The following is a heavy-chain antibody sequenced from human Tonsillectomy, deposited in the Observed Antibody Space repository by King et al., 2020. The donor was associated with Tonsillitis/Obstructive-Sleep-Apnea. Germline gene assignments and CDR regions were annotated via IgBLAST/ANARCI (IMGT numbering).Heavy chain of an antibody. D-gene: IGHD3-3*01. CDR2: IRSKANSYAT. CDR1: GFTFSGYA. J-gene: IGHJ6*03. V-gene: IGHV3-73*01. CDR3: TRHTTVSYDFWSGFSSSYMDV. Sequence: QLVQSGGGLVQPGGSLKLSCAASGFTFSGYAMHWVRQASGKGLEWVGRIRSKANSYATAYAASVKGRFTISRDDSKNTAYLKMNSLKTEDTAVYYCTRHTTVSYDFWSGFSSSYMDVWGKGTTVTVSS.